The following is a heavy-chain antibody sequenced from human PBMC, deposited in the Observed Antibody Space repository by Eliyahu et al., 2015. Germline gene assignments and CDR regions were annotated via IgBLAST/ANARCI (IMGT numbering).Heavy chain of an antibody. CDR1: GFSLXXSGVG. J-gene: IGHJ5*02. CDR2: ISWDDAK. CDR3: AHRLRYNYEYGFDP. D-gene: IGHD5-24*01. V-gene: IGHV2-5*02. Sequence: QITLXESGPTLVRSTQTLXLTCSFXGFSLXXSGVGVAWIRQPPGRALEWLALISWDDAKLYSPSLKTRLTVTKGTSINQVVLTMTNMDPVDTATYFCAHRLRYNYEYGFDPWGQGAPVTVSS.